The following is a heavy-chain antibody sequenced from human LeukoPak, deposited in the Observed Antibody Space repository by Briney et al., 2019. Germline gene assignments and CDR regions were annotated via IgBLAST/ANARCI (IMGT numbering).Heavy chain of an antibody. CDR2: ISGSGGNT. V-gene: IGHV3-23*01. CDR3: ANSLDYGGKKYFDY. J-gene: IGHJ4*02. Sequence: PGGSLRLSCAASGFTFSSYAMSWVRQAPGKGLEWVSAISGSGGNTYYADSVKGRFTISRDNSKNTLYLQMNSLRAEDTAVYYCANSLDYGGKKYFDYWGQGTLVTVSS. CDR1: GFTFSSYA. D-gene: IGHD4-23*01.